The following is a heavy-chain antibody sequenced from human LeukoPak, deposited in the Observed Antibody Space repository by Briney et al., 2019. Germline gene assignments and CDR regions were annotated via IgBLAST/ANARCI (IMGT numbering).Heavy chain of an antibody. J-gene: IGHJ3*02. D-gene: IGHD6-6*01. CDR2: INPNSGGT. CDR3: AREKGSSYAFDI. CDR1: GYTFTDYY. V-gene: IGHV1-2*02. Sequence: GASVKVSCKASGYTFTDYYMHWVRQAPGQGLEWMGWINPNSGGTNYAQKFQGRVTMTRDTSISTAYMELSRLRSDDTAVYYCAREKGSSYAFDIWGQGTMVTVSS.